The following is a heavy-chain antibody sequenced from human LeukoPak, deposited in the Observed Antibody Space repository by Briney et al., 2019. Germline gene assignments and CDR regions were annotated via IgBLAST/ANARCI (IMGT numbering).Heavy chain of an antibody. CDR3: AKDYSSDFGVVPDY. D-gene: IGHD3-3*01. Sequence: GGSLRLSCAASGFTFSSYGMHWVRQAPGKGLEWVAFIRYDGSNKYYADSVKGRFTISRDNSKNTLYLQMNSLRAEDTAVYYCAKDYSSDFGVVPDYWGQGTLVTVSS. CDR2: IRYDGSNK. CDR1: GFTFSSYG. V-gene: IGHV3-30*02. J-gene: IGHJ4*02.